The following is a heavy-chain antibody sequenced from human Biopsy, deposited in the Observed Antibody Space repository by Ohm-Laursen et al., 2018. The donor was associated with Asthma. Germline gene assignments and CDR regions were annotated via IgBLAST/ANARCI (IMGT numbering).Heavy chain of an antibody. CDR1: GFSFSNFA. V-gene: IGHV3-30*01. J-gene: IGHJ3*02. Sequence: SSLRLSCTAPGFSFSNFAIHWVRQAPGKGLEWVGVISKDASTQDYADSVKGRFTMARDNSKNTLDLQMNSLREEDTAVYHCVRDGTDDAFDIWGQGTVVSVSS. CDR3: VRDGTDDAFDI. D-gene: IGHD1-1*01. CDR2: ISKDASTQ.